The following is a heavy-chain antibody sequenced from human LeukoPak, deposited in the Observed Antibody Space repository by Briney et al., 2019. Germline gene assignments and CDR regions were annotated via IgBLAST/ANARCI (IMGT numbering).Heavy chain of an antibody. D-gene: IGHD7-27*01. Sequence: PSETLSLTCTVSGYSISSGYYWGWIRQPPGRELEWIASIYYRGSTHYNPSLASLKSRVTISVDTSKNQFSLKLSSVTAADTAVYYCASNTGTVFDYWGQGALVTVSS. CDR2: IYYRGST. J-gene: IGHJ4*02. V-gene: IGHV4-38-2*02. CDR3: ASNTGTVFDY. CDR1: GYSISSGYY.